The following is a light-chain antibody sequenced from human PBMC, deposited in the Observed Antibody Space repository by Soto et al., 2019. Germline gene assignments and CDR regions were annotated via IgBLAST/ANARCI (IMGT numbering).Light chain of an antibody. Sequence: DIVMTQSPDSLAVSLGERATIHCKSSQSVLYSSNNKNYLAWYQQKPGQPPKLLIYWASTRESGVPDRFSGSGSGTDFTLTISSLQAEDGAVYYCQQYYSTRFSFGPGTKVGIK. CDR1: QSVLYSSNNKNY. J-gene: IGKJ3*01. V-gene: IGKV4-1*01. CDR2: WAS. CDR3: QQYYSTRFS.